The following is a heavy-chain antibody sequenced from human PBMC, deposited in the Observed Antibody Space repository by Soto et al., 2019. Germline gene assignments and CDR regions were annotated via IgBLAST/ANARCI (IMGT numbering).Heavy chain of an antibody. V-gene: IGHV3-66*01. CDR1: GFTVNNDY. J-gene: IGHJ4*02. D-gene: IGHD3-10*01. CDR2: IYSSGKT. CDR3: TRDSSYYGAGRGVLDY. Sequence: GGSLRLSCAVSGFTVNNDYMSWVRQAPGKGLEWVSVIYSSGKTDYADSVRGRFTVSRDTFRNMLYLQMNSLRVEDTAVYYCTRDSSYYGAGRGVLDYWGPGTLVTVSS.